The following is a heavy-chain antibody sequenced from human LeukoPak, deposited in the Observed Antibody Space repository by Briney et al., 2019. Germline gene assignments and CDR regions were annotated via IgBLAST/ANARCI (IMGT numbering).Heavy chain of an antibody. CDR3: ARTTAIVGVPFDY. CDR1: GFTFSSYA. V-gene: IGHV3-30-3*01. J-gene: IGHJ4*02. CDR2: ISYDGSNK. D-gene: IGHD1-26*01. Sequence: GGSLRLFCAASGFTFSSYAMHWVRQAPGKGLEWVAVISYDGSNKYYADSVKGRFTISRDNSKNTLYLQMNSLRAEDTAVYYCARTTAIVGVPFDYWGQGTLVTVSS.